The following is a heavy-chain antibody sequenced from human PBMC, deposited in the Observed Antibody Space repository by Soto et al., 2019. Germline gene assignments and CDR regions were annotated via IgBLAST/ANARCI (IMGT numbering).Heavy chain of an antibody. CDR3: APLSVSLSGPYGIHV. D-gene: IGHD2-15*01. CDR1: GYSVTSSDYY. J-gene: IGHJ6*02. CDR2: MFYSGLT. V-gene: IGHV4-39*01. Sequence: NPSETLSLTCSVSGYSVTSSDYYWAWTRHPPGKGLEWIGSMFYSGLTYYNPSLKSRVTLSVDTSKNQFSVRLNSVTAADTAVYYCAPLSVSLSGPYGIHVWGQGTTVTVSS.